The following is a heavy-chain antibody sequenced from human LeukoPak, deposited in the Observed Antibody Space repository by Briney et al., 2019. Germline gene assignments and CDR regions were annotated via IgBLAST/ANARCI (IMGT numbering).Heavy chain of an antibody. Sequence: GDSLRLSCAASGFTFSKYAIGWFRQAPGKGLEWFSAISAGGINTYYTDSVKGRFTISRDKSKNTLYLQMSSLRADDTDVYYCARFRDSSGPGGGFDPWGQGTLVTVSS. CDR1: GFTFSKYA. CDR2: ISAGGINT. D-gene: IGHD3-22*01. V-gene: IGHV3-23*01. CDR3: ARFRDSSGPGGGFDP. J-gene: IGHJ5*02.